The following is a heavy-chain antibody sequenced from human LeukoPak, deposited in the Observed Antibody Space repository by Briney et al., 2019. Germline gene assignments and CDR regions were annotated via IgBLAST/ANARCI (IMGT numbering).Heavy chain of an antibody. CDR3: AREEAIYSNHYYYYYYYYGMDV. CDR2: IIPILGIA. Sequence: GSSVKVSCKASGGTFSSYAISWVRQAPGQGLEWMGRIIPILGIANYAQKFQGRVTITADKSTSTAYMELSSLRSEDTAVYYCAREEAIYSNHYYYYYYYYGMDVWGQGTTVTVSS. J-gene: IGHJ6*02. D-gene: IGHD4-11*01. V-gene: IGHV1-69*04. CDR1: GGTFSSYA.